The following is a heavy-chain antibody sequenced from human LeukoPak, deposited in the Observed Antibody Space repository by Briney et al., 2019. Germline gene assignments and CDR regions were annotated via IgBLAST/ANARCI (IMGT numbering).Heavy chain of an antibody. V-gene: IGHV1-2*02. Sequence: ASVKVSCKASGYTFTGYYMHWVRQAPGQGLEWMGWINPHSGGTNYAQKFQGRVTMTRDTSISTAYMELSRLRSDDTAVYYCARRAAAGTAGFDYWGQGTLVTVSS. CDR1: GYTFTGYY. CDR2: INPHSGGT. J-gene: IGHJ4*02. CDR3: ARRAAAGTAGFDY. D-gene: IGHD6-13*01.